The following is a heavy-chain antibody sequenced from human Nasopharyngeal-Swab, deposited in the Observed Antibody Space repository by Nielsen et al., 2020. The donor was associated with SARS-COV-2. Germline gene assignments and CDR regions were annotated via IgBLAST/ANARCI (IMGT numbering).Heavy chain of an antibody. D-gene: IGHD3-22*01. V-gene: IGHV3-30*18. Sequence: GESLKISCAASGFTFSSYGMHWVRQAPGKGLEWVAVISYDGSNKYYADSVKGRFTISRDNSKNTLYLQMNSLRAEDTAVCYCAKELTDTQRITMIVVGGGYFDYWGQGTLVTVSS. CDR3: AKELTDTQRITMIVVGGGYFDY. J-gene: IGHJ4*02. CDR1: GFTFSSYG. CDR2: ISYDGSNK.